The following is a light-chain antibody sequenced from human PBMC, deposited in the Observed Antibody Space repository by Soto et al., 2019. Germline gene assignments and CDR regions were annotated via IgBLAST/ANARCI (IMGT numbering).Light chain of an antibody. Sequence: EIVLTQSPATLSLSPGERATLSCRASQSVSSYLAWYQQKPGQAPSLLIYDASNRATGIPARFSGSGSGTDFTLTISSLEPEDFAVYYCHQRSNWPRTFGQGTKLEIK. CDR2: DAS. J-gene: IGKJ2*01. CDR1: QSVSSY. V-gene: IGKV3-11*01. CDR3: HQRSNWPRT.